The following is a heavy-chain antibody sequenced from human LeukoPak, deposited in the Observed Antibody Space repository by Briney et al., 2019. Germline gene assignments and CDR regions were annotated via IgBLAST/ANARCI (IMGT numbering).Heavy chain of an antibody. CDR2: ISSSGRTI. CDR1: GFTFSGSA. D-gene: IGHD3-10*02. Sequence: GGSLRLSCPATGFTFSGSAMHWVRQASGRGLEGVSYISSSGRTIYYADSVKGGSTISRDNAKNSLYLQMNSLRAEDTAVYYCAALGITMIGGVWGKGTTVTISS. J-gene: IGHJ6*04. CDR3: AALGITMIGGV. V-gene: IGHV3-48*03.